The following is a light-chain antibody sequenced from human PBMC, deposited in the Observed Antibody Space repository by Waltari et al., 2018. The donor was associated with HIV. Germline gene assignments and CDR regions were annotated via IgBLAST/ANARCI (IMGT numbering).Light chain of an antibody. J-gene: IGLJ3*02. Sequence: SYELTQPPSVSVSPGQTARITCSGHVLSKQYAYWYHQKPGQAPVLVIYKDTKRPSGIPGRFSGTSSGTTVTLTISVVQAEDEGDYYCQSADTRNTYPPRVFGGGTRLTVL. CDR3: QSADTRNTYPPRV. CDR1: VLSKQY. CDR2: KDT. V-gene: IGLV3-25*03.